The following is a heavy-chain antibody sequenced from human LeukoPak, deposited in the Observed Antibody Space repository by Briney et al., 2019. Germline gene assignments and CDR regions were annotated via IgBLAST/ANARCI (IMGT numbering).Heavy chain of an antibody. J-gene: IGHJ4*02. D-gene: IGHD2-2*01. V-gene: IGHV3-33*01. CDR1: GFTFSSYG. CDR2: IWYDGSNK. CDR3: TSRCSSATCWLDY. Sequence: GRSMRLSCAASGFTFSSYGMHWVRQAAGKGLEWVAVIWYDGSNKYYADSMKGRFTISRDNSKNTLYLQMNSLRVEDTAVYYCTSRCSSATCWLDYWGQGTLVTVSS.